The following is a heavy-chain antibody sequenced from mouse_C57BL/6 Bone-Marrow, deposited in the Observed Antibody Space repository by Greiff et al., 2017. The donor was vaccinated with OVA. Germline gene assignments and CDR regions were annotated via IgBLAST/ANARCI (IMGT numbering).Heavy chain of an antibody. CDR2: ISSGGSYT. CDR1: GFTFSSYG. V-gene: IGHV5-6*01. Sequence: EVKLQESGGDLVKPGGSLKLSCAASGFTFSSYGMSWVRQTPDKRLEWVATISSGGSYTYYPDSVKGRFTISRDNAKNTLYLQMSSLKSEDTAMYYCARQTYYFDYWGQGTTLTVSS. CDR3: ARQTYYFDY. J-gene: IGHJ2*01.